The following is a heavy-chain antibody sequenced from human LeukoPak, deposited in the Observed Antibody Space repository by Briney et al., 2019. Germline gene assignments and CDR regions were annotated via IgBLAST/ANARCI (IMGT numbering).Heavy chain of an antibody. CDR2: IYYSGST. CDR1: GGSISSYY. Sequence: SETLSLTCTVSGGSISSYYWSWIRQPPGKGLEWIGYIYYSGSTNYNSSLKSRVTISVDTPKNQFSLKLSSVTAADTAVYYCARHRGQITFGGVIVTDDAFDIWGQGTMVTVSS. J-gene: IGHJ3*02. V-gene: IGHV4-59*08. D-gene: IGHD3-16*02. CDR3: ARHRGQITFGGVIVTDDAFDI.